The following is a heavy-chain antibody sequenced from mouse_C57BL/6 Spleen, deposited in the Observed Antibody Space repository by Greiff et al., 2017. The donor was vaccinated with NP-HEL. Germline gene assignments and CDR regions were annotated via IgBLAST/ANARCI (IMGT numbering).Heavy chain of an antibody. CDR2: IDPETGGT. D-gene: IGHD1-1*01. J-gene: IGHJ3*01. CDR3: TRSCYGSSLWFAY. CDR1: GYTFTDYE. Sequence: QVQLQQSGAELVRPGASVTLSCKASGYTFTDYEMHWVKQTPVHGLEWIGAIDPETGGTAYNQKFKGKAILTADKSSSTAYMELRSLTSEDSAVYYCTRSCYGSSLWFAYWGQGTLVTVSA. V-gene: IGHV1-15*01.